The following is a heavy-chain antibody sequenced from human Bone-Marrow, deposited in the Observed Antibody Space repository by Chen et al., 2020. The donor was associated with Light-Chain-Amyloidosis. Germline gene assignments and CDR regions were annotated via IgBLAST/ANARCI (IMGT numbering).Heavy chain of an antibody. J-gene: IGHJ4*02. CDR1: GYTFPNYW. V-gene: IGHV5-51*01. Sequence: EVQLEQSGPEVKTPGESLKISCKGSGYTFPNYWIGWVRQMPGKGLEWIGVIYPDDSDARYNPSFEGQVTSSADKSITTAYLQWRSLKASDTAMYYCARRRDGYNFDYWGQGTLVTVSS. CDR3: ARRRDGYNFDY. CDR2: IYPDDSDA. D-gene: IGHD5-12*01.